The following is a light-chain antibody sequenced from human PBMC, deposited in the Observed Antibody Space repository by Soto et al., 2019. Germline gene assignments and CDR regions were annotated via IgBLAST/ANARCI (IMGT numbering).Light chain of an antibody. CDR2: GAS. CDR1: QGAGST. CDR3: QRYNNWPLA. Sequence: EIVMTQSPATLSVSPGERATLSCRGSQGAGSTLARSQQKPGQTHPLLIYGASPRATGIPARFSGSGSGTEFTLTINSLQSEDFAVYYCQRYNNWPLAFGGGTTVDIK. V-gene: IGKV3-15*01. J-gene: IGKJ4*01.